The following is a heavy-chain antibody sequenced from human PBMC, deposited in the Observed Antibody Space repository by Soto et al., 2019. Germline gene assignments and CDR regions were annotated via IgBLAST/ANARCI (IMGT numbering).Heavy chain of an antibody. CDR1: GYTFTSYY. J-gene: IGHJ1*01. D-gene: IGHD6-13*01. CDR2: INPSGGST. V-gene: IGHV1-46*03. Sequence: QVQLVQSGAEVKKPGASVKVSCKASGYTFTSYYMHWVRQAPGQGLAWMGIINPSGGSTGYAQKCHGRGTMTRDTSTSTVYMEPSSLRSEDTAVYCCAREGRIAAADIEDFQLWGQGTPGTVSS. CDR3: AREGRIAAADIEDFQL.